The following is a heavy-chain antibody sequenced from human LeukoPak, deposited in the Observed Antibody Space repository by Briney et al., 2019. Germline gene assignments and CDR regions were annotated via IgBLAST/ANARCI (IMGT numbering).Heavy chain of an antibody. V-gene: IGHV4-59*01. J-gene: IGHJ5*02. CDR3: AREYSSGLSWFDP. CDR1: GGPINNYY. D-gene: IGHD6-19*01. Sequence: SETLTLTCTLSGGPINNYYWSWIRQPPGKGLEWIGYIYYNGNTNYNPSLKSRVTISVDTSKNQFSLKLSSVTAADTAVYFCAREYSSGLSWFDPWGQGTLVTVSS. CDR2: IYYNGNT.